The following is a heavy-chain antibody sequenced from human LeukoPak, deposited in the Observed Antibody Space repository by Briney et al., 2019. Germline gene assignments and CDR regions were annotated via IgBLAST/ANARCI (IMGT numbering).Heavy chain of an antibody. CDR1: GGSISSSSYY. D-gene: IGHD4-23*01. Sequence: SETLSLTCTVSGGSISSSSYYWGWIRQPPGKGLEWIGSIYYSGSTYYNPSLKSRVTISVDTSKNQFSLKLSSVTATDTAVYYCARAYGGNSQYFQHWGQGTLVTVSS. CDR2: IYYSGST. J-gene: IGHJ1*01. CDR3: ARAYGGNSQYFQH. V-gene: IGHV4-39*07.